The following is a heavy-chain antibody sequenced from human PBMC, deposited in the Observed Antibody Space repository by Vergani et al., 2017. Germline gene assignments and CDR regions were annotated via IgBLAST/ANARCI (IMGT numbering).Heavy chain of an antibody. CDR1: GYTLTELS. Sequence: QVQLVQSGAEVKKPGASVKVSCKVSGYTLTELSMHWVRQAPGKGLEWMGGFDPEDGETIYAQKFQGRVTMTEDTSTDTAYMELSSLGSEDTAVYYCATPLSYYYDSSGAFDIWGQGTMVTVSS. V-gene: IGHV1-24*01. D-gene: IGHD3-22*01. J-gene: IGHJ3*02. CDR3: ATPLSYYYDSSGAFDI. CDR2: FDPEDGET.